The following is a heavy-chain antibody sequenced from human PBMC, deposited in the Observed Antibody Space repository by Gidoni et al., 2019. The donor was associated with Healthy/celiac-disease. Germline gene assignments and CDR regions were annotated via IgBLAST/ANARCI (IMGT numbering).Heavy chain of an antibody. CDR3: ARGIQLGMDV. J-gene: IGHJ6*02. CDR1: GGTFGSYA. V-gene: IGHV1-69*01. D-gene: IGHD5-18*01. CDR2: IIPIFGTA. Sequence: QVQLVQSGAEVTNPGSPVKVSCKASGGTFGSYAISGVRQAPGQGLEWLGGIIPIFGTANYAQKFQGRVTITADESTSTAYMELSSLRSEDTAVYYCARGIQLGMDVWGQGTTVTVSS.